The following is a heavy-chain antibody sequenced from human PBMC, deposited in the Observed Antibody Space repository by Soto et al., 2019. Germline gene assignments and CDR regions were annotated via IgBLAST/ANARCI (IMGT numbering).Heavy chain of an antibody. V-gene: IGHV3-48*02. Sequence: EVQLVESGGGLVQPGGSLRLSCAASGFNFKSYAMNWVRQAPGKGLEWVSFISGGSSTIYYADSVKGRFTISRDNAQRSLHLQMNSLGDEDTAVYYCASDTSRQHDYNWNEYDDAFDIWGQGTMVAVSS. CDR3: ASDTSRQHDYNWNEYDDAFDI. D-gene: IGHD1-20*01. J-gene: IGHJ3*02. CDR2: ISGGSSTI. CDR1: GFNFKSYA.